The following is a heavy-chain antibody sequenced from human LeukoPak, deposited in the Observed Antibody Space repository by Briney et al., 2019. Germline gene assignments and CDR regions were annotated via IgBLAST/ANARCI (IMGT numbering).Heavy chain of an antibody. CDR1: EFTLSSFG. J-gene: IGHJ4*02. CDR2: IGTTTSTV. D-gene: IGHD4-17*01. Sequence: GGSVRLSCAASEFTLSSFGMNWVRQAPGKGLEWFSYIGTTTSTVYSADSVKGRFTISRDNAKNSLYLQMNSLRAEDTAVYYCASYGDYMLDYWGQGTLVTVSS. V-gene: IGHV3-48*04. CDR3: ASYGDYMLDY.